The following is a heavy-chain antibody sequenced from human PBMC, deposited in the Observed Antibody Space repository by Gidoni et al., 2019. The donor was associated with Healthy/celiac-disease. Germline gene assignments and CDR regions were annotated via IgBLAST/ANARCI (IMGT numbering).Heavy chain of an antibody. Sequence: EVQLVESGGGLVQHGGSLRLSCAASGCTVSSYWMSWVRQAPGKGLEWVANIKQDGSEKYYVDSVKGRFTISRDNAKNSLYLQMNSLRAEDTAVYYCARGYYDSSGYYPWGQGTLVTVSS. J-gene: IGHJ5*02. CDR1: GCTVSSYW. CDR2: IKQDGSEK. CDR3: ARGYYDSSGYYP. D-gene: IGHD3-22*01. V-gene: IGHV3-7*01.